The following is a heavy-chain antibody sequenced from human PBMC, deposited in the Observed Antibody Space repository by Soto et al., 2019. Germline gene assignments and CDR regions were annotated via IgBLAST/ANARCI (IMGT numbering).Heavy chain of an antibody. CDR2: TYTGGST. CDR3: ARDRSPLGIWSYGMDV. D-gene: IGHD2-15*01. V-gene: IGHV3-53*01. J-gene: IGHJ6*02. CDR1: EFTVYSNY. Sequence: GGSLRLSCAASEFTVYSNYMSWVRQAPGRGLEWVSVTYTGGSTYYADSVKGRFIISRDNSKNTLYLQMNSLRAEDTAVYYCARDRSPLGIWSYGMDVWGQGTTVTVSS.